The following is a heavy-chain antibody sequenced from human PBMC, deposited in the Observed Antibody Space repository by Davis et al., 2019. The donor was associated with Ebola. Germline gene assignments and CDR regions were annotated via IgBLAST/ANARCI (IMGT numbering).Heavy chain of an antibody. J-gene: IGHJ5*02. V-gene: IGHV4-34*01. D-gene: IGHD5-18*01. CDR1: GGSFSGYY. Sequence: SETLSLTCAVYGGSFSGYYWSWIRQPPGKGLEWIGEINHSGSTNYNPSLKSRVTISVDTSKNQFSLKLSSVTAADTAVYYCARANRQLDWFDPWGQGTLVTVSS. CDR2: INHSGST. CDR3: ARANRQLDWFDP.